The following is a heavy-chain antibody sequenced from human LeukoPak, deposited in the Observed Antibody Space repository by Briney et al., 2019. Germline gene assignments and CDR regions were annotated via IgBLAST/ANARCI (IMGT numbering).Heavy chain of an antibody. CDR3: ARSRGGDSIAAAGNFDY. J-gene: IGHJ4*02. V-gene: IGHV5-51*01. D-gene: IGHD6-13*01. CDR1: GSIFTSYW. CDR2: IYPGDSDT. Sequence: GASLQISCKGSGSIFTSYWIGWVRPLPGKGLEWMGIIYPGDSDTRYSPSFQDQVTISADESISTAYLQWSSLKASDTAMYYCARSRGGDSIAAAGNFDYWGQGTLVTVSS.